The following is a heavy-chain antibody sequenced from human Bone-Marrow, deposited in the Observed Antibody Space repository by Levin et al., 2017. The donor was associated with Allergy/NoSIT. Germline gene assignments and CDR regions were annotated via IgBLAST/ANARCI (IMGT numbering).Heavy chain of an antibody. D-gene: IGHD2/OR15-2a*01. Sequence: GGSLRLSCIVSGFTFSDYSIYWVRQAPGKGLEWISSISGDSSDLYYADSVKGRFTISRDNAKNSLNLQVSSLRAEDTAVYHCVRGIIGDVRVAHKEAFDVWGQGTMVTVSS. V-gene: IGHV3-21*01. CDR1: GFTFSDYS. J-gene: IGHJ3*01. CDR2: ISGDSSDL. CDR3: VRGIIGDVRVAHKEAFDV.